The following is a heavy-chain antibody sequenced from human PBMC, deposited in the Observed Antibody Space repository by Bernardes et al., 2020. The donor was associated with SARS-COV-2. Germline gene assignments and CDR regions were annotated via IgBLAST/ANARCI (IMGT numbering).Heavy chain of an antibody. CDR1: GFTFNNYG. J-gene: IGHJ4*02. CDR3: VKRRAIFELWSGNFDY. D-gene: IGHD3-10*02. CDR2: ISYEGSKQ. V-gene: IGHV3-30*18. Sequence: GGSLRLSCAASGFTFNNYGMHWVRQAPGKGLEWVAFISYEGSKQYYLDSLKGRFTISRDSSKNTLYLQMNSLRDDDTAVYYCVKRRAIFELWSGNFDYWGQGPLVTVSS.